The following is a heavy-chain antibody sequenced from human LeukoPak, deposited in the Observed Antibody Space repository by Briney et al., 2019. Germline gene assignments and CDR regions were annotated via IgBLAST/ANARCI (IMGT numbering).Heavy chain of an antibody. Sequence: GASVKISCKASGYTFTDYYMHWVQQAPGKGLEWMGRVDPEDGETIYAEKFQGRVTITADTSTDTAYMELSSLRSEDTAVYYCATSRGWLRLRQTSPPARPDDGYWGQGTLVTVSS. CDR3: ATSRGWLRLRQTSPPARPDDGY. CDR1: GYTFTDYY. V-gene: IGHV1-69-2*01. CDR2: VDPEDGET. D-gene: IGHD5-12*01. J-gene: IGHJ4*02.